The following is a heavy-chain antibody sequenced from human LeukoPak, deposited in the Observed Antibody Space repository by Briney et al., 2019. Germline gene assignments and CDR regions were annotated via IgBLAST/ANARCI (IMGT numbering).Heavy chain of an antibody. D-gene: IGHD6-19*01. CDR1: GFTFGDYA. Sequence: NPGGSLRLSCTASGFTFGDYAMSWFRQAPGKGLEWVGFIRSKAYGGTTEYAASVKGRFTISRDDSKSIAYLQMNSLKTEDTAVYYCTRSAEKNRVAGRIFDYWGQGTLVTVSS. V-gene: IGHV3-49*05. CDR3: TRSAEKNRVAGRIFDY. J-gene: IGHJ4*02. CDR2: IRSKAYGGTT.